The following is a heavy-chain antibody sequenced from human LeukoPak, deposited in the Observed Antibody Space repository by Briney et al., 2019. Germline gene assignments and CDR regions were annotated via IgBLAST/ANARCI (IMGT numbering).Heavy chain of an antibody. CDR1: GGSISTSSHY. Sequence: SETLSLTCTVPGGSISTSSHYWGWIRQPPGKGLEWIGSIYYSGSTYYNPSLKSRVTISVDTSKNQFSLRLNSVTAADTAVYYCARPLLRYFDYAFDIWGQGTMVTVSS. D-gene: IGHD3-9*01. V-gene: IGHV4-39*01. J-gene: IGHJ3*02. CDR2: IYYSGST. CDR3: ARPLLRYFDYAFDI.